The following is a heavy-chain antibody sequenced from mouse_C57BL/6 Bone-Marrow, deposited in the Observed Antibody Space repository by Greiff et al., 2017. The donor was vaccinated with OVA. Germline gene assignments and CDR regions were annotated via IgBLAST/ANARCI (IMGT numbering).Heavy chain of an antibody. CDR1: GFTFTDDY. J-gene: IGHJ2*01. Sequence: EVQLQQSGPELVRPGASVKLSCTASGFTFTDDYMNWVKQRPEQGLEWIGWIDPENGDTEYASKFQGKATLTADTSSNTAYLQLSSLTSEDTAVYYCTAVDYGVVHYFDYWGQGTTLTVSS. CDR2: IDPENGDT. V-gene: IGHV14-4*01. CDR3: TAVDYGVVHYFDY. D-gene: IGHD2-4*01.